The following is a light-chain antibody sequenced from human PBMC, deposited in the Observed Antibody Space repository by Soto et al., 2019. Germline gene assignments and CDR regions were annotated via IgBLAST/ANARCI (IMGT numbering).Light chain of an antibody. Sequence: DIQMTQSPSSLSASVGDRVTITCRASQSISNYLNWYQQRPGKAPKVLIYAASTLQSGVPSRFSGSGSGTDFTLTIGSLQPEDVAIYYCQQSYSTPYTFGQGTKLEIK. CDR3: QQSYSTPYT. J-gene: IGKJ2*01. CDR1: QSISNY. CDR2: AAS. V-gene: IGKV1-39*01.